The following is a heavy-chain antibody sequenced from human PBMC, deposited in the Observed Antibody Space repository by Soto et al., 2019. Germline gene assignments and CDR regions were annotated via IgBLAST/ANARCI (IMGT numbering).Heavy chain of an antibody. CDR1: GGSISSYS. V-gene: IGHV4-59*01. J-gene: IGHJ6*02. CDR2: IFFTGST. Sequence: SETLTLTYTVSGGSISSYSWSWIRQPPGNGPVWIGDIFFTGSTNYTPFLKSRVTIPVDMSKTQFSLKQSPLTGAVQAVSYCGALCSTTWCYGMDVWGQGTTVTVSS. D-gene: IGHD2-2*01. CDR3: GALCSTTWCYGMDV.